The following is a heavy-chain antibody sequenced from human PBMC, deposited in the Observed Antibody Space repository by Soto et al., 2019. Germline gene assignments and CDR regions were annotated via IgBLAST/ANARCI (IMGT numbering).Heavy chain of an antibody. J-gene: IGHJ4*02. V-gene: IGHV3-43*01. D-gene: IGHD3-10*01. CDR1: GFTFDDYT. Sequence: GGSLRLSCAASGFTFDDYTMHWVRQAPGKGLEWVSLISWDGGSTYYADSVKGRFTISRDNSKNSLYLQMNSLRTEDTALYYCAKPLQPYYGSGSSFDYWGQGTLVTVSS. CDR2: ISWDGGST. CDR3: AKPLQPYYGSGSSFDY.